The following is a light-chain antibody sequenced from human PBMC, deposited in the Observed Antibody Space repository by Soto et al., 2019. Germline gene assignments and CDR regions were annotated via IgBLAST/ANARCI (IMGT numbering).Light chain of an antibody. CDR1: QSVSSSY. J-gene: IGKJ2*01. CDR3: YQYGSSPYT. CDR2: GAS. V-gene: IGKV3-20*01. Sequence: EMVLTQSPGTLSLSPGERATLSCRASQSVSSSYLDWYQQKPGQAPRLLIYGASSRATGIPDRFSGSGSGTDFTLTISRLEPEDLALYCCYQYGSSPYTFGQGKKLAIK.